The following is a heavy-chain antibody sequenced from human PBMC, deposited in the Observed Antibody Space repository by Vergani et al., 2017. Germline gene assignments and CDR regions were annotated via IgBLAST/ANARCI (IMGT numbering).Heavy chain of an antibody. J-gene: IGHJ6*02. CDR1: GFTFADYA. Sequence: EVQLVESGGGLVQPGRSLRLSCAASGFTFADYAMHWVRQAPGKGLEWVSGISWNSGSIGYADSVKGRFTISRDNAKNSLYLQMNSLRAEDMALYYCAKARRPTSIAAAPDVWGQGTTVTVSS. V-gene: IGHV3-9*03. D-gene: IGHD6-13*01. CDR2: ISWNSGSI. CDR3: AKARRPTSIAAAPDV.